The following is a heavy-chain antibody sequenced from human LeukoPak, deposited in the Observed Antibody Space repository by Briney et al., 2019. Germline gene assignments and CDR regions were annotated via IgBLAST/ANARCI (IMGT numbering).Heavy chain of an antibody. D-gene: IGHD3-9*01. CDR1: GLSLRNYA. CDR2: VCGNGDST. Sequence: GVSVRLSCGACGLSLRNYAMMGVRQASGKGLEGVSGVCGNGDSTYYADSVEERFTISRDNFKNTLYLQMQSVGGEDTVDLFCSKSGHTIGRFDYWGQRTLVTVSS. J-gene: IGHJ4*02. CDR3: SKSGHTIGRFDY. V-gene: IGHV3-23*01.